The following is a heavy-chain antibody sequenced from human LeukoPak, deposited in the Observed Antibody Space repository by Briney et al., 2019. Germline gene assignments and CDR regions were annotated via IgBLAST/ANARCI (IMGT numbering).Heavy chain of an antibody. CDR3: ARPGNDYGGIDY. CDR2: IYYSGST. J-gene: IGHJ4*02. CDR1: GGSISSSSYY. Sequence: SETLSLTCTVSGGSISSSSYYWGWIRQPPVKGLEWIGSIYYSGSTYYNPSLKSRVTISVDTSKNQFSLKLSSVTAADTAVYYCARPGNDYGGIDYWGQGTLVTVSS. D-gene: IGHD4-23*01. V-gene: IGHV4-39*01.